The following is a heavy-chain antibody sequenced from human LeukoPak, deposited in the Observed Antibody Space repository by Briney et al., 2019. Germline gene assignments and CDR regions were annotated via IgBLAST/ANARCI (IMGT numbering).Heavy chain of an antibody. J-gene: IGHJ4*02. Sequence: PSETLSLTCAVYGGSFSNYYWSWIRQPPGKGLEWIGEINHSGSTNYNPSLKSRVTISVDTSKNQFSLKLRSVTAADTAVYYCARGGGYCSGGSRYDDYWGQGTLVTVSS. D-gene: IGHD2-15*01. CDR1: GGSFSNYY. CDR3: ARGGGYCSGGSRYDDY. CDR2: INHSGST. V-gene: IGHV4-34*01.